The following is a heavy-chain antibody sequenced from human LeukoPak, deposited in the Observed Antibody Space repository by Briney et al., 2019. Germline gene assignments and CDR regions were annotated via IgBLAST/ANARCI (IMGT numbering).Heavy chain of an antibody. J-gene: IGHJ4*02. D-gene: IGHD4-17*01. CDR1: GGSISSSNW. V-gene: IGHV4-4*02. CDR2: IYHSGST. Sequence: SGTLSLTCAVSGGSISSSNWWSWVRQPPGKGLEWIGEIYHSGSTYYNPSLKSRVTISVDRSKNQFSLKLSSVTAADTAVYYCARNYGDYDGAYFDYWGQGTLVTVSS. CDR3: ARNYGDYDGAYFDY.